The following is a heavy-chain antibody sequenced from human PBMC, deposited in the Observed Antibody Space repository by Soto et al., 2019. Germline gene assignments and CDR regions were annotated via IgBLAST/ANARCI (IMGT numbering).Heavy chain of an antibody. Sequence: GASVKVSCEASGYTFTAYFMHWVRPAPGLGLEWLGWINPNSDGTNYAQKFRVRVSMTRDTSISTVYMELSRLRSDDPAVYYCVSLNDKAGTAGWGQGTLFTVSS. CDR3: VSLNDKAGTAG. V-gene: IGHV1-2*02. CDR1: GYTFTAYF. D-gene: IGHD1-1*01. CDR2: INPNSDGT. J-gene: IGHJ4*02.